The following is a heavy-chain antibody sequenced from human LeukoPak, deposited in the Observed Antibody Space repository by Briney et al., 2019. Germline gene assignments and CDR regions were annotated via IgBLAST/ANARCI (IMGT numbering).Heavy chain of an antibody. V-gene: IGHV4-59*08. Sequence: SETLSLTCTVSGGTISSYYWSWIRQPPGKGLEWIGYIYYSGSTNYNPSLKSRVTISVDTSKNQFSLKLSSVTAADTAVYYCASSSWYGKLDYWGQGTLVTVSS. J-gene: IGHJ4*02. CDR2: IYYSGST. CDR3: ASSSWYGKLDY. D-gene: IGHD6-13*01. CDR1: GGTISSYY.